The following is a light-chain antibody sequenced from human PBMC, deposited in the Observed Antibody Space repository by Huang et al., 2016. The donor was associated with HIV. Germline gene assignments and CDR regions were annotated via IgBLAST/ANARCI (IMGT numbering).Light chain of an antibody. CDR3: QQYISFPIT. V-gene: IGKV1-16*01. CDR1: QDISKS. Sequence: DVQLTQSQSSLSASVGDTVTITCRASQDISKSLAWFQQKPGKAPKSLSYNAFKLKGGVPSRFSGSGSGTDFTLTINSLQPEDFATYYCQQYISFPITFGQGTRLDIK. J-gene: IGKJ5*01. CDR2: NAF.